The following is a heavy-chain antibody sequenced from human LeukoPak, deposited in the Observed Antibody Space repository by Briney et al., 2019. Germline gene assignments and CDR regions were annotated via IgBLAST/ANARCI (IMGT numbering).Heavy chain of an antibody. V-gene: IGHV5-51*01. Sequence: RGESLKISCKGSGYSLSTYWIGWARQLSGKGLEWMGIIYPGDSQTRCSPSFQGQVTISADKSITTAYLQWSSLKTSDTAIYYCARGWNYFDYWGQGALVTVSS. CDR3: ARGWNYFDY. D-gene: IGHD6-19*01. CDR1: GYSLSTYW. CDR2: IYPGDSQT. J-gene: IGHJ4*02.